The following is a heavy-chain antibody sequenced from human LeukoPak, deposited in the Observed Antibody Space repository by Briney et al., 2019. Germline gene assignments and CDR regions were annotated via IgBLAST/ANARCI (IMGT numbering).Heavy chain of an antibody. Sequence: GGSLRLSCAASGFTFSSYAMSWVRQAPGKGLEWVSAISGSGGSTYYADSVKGRFTISRDNSKNTLDLQMNSLRAEDTAVYYCATGATTVNRFDAFDIWAQGPMATVSS. CDR1: GFTFSSYA. CDR3: ATGATTVNRFDAFDI. J-gene: IGHJ3*02. V-gene: IGHV3-23*01. D-gene: IGHD4-17*01. CDR2: ISGSGGST.